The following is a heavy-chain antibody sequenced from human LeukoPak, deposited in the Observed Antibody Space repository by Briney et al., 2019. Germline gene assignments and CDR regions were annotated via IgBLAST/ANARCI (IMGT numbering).Heavy chain of an antibody. V-gene: IGHV1-2*02. D-gene: IGHD3-9*01. CDR1: GYTFTGYY. CDR3: ARDRTISYYIDV. Sequence: ASVKVSCKASGYTFTGYYMHWVRQAPGQGLEWMGWINPNSGGTNYAQKFQGRVTMTRDTSISTAYMELSRLRSDDTAVYSCARDRTISYYIDVWGKGTTVTVSS. J-gene: IGHJ6*03. CDR2: INPNSGGT.